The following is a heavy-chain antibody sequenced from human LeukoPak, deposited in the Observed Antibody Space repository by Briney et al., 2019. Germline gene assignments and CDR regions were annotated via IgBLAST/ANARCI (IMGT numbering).Heavy chain of an antibody. J-gene: IGHJ5*02. CDR1: SGFISSSSYY. CDR2: IYYSGST. D-gene: IGHD3-22*01. Sequence: PSETLSLTCTVWSGFISSSSYYWGWIRQPPGKGLEWIGSIYYSGSTYYNPSLKSRVTISVDTSKNQFTLKLRSVSAADTGVYYGAGPRYCYDSSGYQNWFDPWGQGTLVTVSS. V-gene: IGHV4-39*01. CDR3: AGPRYCYDSSGYQNWFDP.